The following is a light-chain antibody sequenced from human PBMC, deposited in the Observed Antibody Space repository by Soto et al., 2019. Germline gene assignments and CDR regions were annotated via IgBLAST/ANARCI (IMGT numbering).Light chain of an antibody. J-gene: IGLJ1*01. CDR1: SSNIGAGYD. V-gene: IGLV1-40*01. Sequence: QSVLAQPPSVSGAPGQRGTISCTGSSSNIGAGYDVHWYQQLPGTAPKLLIYGNSNRPSGVPDRFSGSKSGTSASLAITGLQAEDEADYYCQSYDSSLSAPYVFGTGTRSPP. CDR3: QSYDSSLSAPYV. CDR2: GNS.